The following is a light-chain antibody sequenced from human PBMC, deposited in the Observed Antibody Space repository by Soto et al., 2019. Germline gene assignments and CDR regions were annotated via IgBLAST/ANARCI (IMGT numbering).Light chain of an antibody. J-gene: IGKJ1*01. CDR2: LGS. CDR3: MQALQTPPT. V-gene: IGKV2-28*01. Sequence: DIVMTQSPLSLPVSPGEPASISCRSSQSLLYSNGNNYLDWYLQKPGQSPQLLIYLGSSRASGVPDRFSASGSGRDFTLKISRVEAEDVGVYYCMQALQTPPTFGQGTRVEIK. CDR1: QSLLYSNGNNY.